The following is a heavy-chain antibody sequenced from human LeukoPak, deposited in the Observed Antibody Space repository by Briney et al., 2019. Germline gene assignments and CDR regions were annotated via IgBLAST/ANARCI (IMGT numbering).Heavy chain of an antibody. Sequence: GGALRLSSVDPGFTFSSYWMRWVRQALGKRLEWVANIKHDGADKYFVDSVKGRFTISRDNVKNSLFLQMNSLRAEDTAMYYCARRYSYGYFDCWGQGTLVTVSS. CDR2: IKHDGADK. CDR3: ARRYSYGYFDC. V-gene: IGHV3-7*01. CDR1: GFTFSSYW. J-gene: IGHJ4*02. D-gene: IGHD5-18*01.